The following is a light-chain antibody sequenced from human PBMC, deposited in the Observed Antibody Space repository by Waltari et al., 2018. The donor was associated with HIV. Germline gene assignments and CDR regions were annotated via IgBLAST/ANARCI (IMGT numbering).Light chain of an antibody. J-gene: IGLJ1*01. CDR3: AAWDDSLDGYV. CDR2: SSN. V-gene: IGLV1-44*01. Sequence: QYVLTQPPSASGTPGQRVTISCSGSSSNIERNTVTWYQQFPGTTPKVVIYSSNQRPSGVPDRFSGARSGTSASLAISGLQSEDEAHYYCAAWDDSLDGYVFGPGTEVTVL. CDR1: SSNIERNT.